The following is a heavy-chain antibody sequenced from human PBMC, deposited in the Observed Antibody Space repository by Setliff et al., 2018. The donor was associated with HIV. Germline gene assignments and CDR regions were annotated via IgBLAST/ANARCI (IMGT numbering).Heavy chain of an antibody. CDR3: AREKRQIWSTDYYYHYGLDV. Sequence: PSETLSLTCAVSGYSISSGFYWSWMRQPPGKGLEWIGSIYQSGNTNYNPSLESRLTISVDTAKNQFSLKLTSVTAADTAVYYCAREKRQIWSTDYYYHYGLDVWGQGITVTVSS. CDR2: IYQSGNT. J-gene: IGHJ6*02. D-gene: IGHD5-18*01. CDR1: GYSISSGFY. V-gene: IGHV4-38-2*02.